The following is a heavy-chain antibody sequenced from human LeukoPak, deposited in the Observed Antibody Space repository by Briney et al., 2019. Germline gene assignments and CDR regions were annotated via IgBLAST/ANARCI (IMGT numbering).Heavy chain of an antibody. Sequence: GGSLRLSCAASGFTFTTYWMSWVRQAPGKGLEWVANIKQDGTERYYVDSVKGRVTISRDNAKNSLYLQMNSLRAEDTAVYYCARALGTYCSGGSCYFVYWGQGTLVTVSS. CDR3: ARALGTYCSGGSCYFVY. CDR2: IKQDGTER. CDR1: GFTFTTYW. D-gene: IGHD2-15*01. V-gene: IGHV3-7*01. J-gene: IGHJ4*02.